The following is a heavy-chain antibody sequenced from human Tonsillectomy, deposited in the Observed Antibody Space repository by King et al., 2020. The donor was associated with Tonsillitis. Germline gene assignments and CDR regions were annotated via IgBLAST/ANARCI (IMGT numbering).Heavy chain of an antibody. V-gene: IGHV4-59*01. CDR2: IYYSGST. J-gene: IGHJ4*02. D-gene: IGHD3-22*01. Sequence: QLQLQESGPGLVKPSETLSLTCSVSGGAISNYYWNWIRQSPGKGLEWIGYIYYSGSTNYNPSPKSRVTISVDTSKNQFSLKLSSVTAADTAVYYCARGGDYYDSSGYYYVPPDYWGQGTLVTVSS. CDR1: GGAISNYY. CDR3: ARGGDYYDSSGYYYVPPDY.